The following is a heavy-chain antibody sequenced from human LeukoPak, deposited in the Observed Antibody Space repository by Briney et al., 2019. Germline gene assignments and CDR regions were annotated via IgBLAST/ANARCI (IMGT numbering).Heavy chain of an antibody. CDR1: GFTFSSYA. CDR3: ARDPGFARYYYYGMDV. Sequence: GGSLRLSCAASGFTFSSYAMSWVRQAPGKGLEWVSAISGSGGSTYYADSVKGRFTISRDNSKNTLYLQMNSLRAEDTAVYYCARDPGFARYYYYGMDVWGQGTTVTVSS. V-gene: IGHV3-23*01. CDR2: ISGSGGST. D-gene: IGHD5-12*01. J-gene: IGHJ6*02.